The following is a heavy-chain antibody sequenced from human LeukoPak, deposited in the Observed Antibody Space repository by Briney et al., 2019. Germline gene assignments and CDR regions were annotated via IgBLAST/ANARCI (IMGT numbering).Heavy chain of an antibody. J-gene: IGHJ4*02. D-gene: IGHD1-26*01. V-gene: IGHV4-30-4*01. Sequence: PSETLSLTCTVSGGSMNSADYYWSWIRQPPGKGLEWIAYIYYGGSTNYNPSLKSRVTISVDTSKNQFSLKLSSVTAADTAVYYCASRPEVIVGASFDYWGQGTLVTVSS. CDR2: IYYGGST. CDR1: GGSMNSADYY. CDR3: ASRPEVIVGASFDY.